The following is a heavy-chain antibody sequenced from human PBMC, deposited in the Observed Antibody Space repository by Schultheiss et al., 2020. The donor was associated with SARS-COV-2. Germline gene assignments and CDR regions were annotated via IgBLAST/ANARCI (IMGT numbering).Heavy chain of an antibody. D-gene: IGHD4-23*01. V-gene: IGHV3-48*03. Sequence: GGSLRLSCAASGFTFSSYEMNWVRQAPGKGLEWVSYISSSGSTIYYADSVKCRFTISRDNAKNSLYLQMNSLRAEDTAVYYCAKDGYGGNSGEDYFDYWGQGTLVTVSS. CDR3: AKDGYGGNSGEDYFDY. J-gene: IGHJ4*02. CDR1: GFTFSSYE. CDR2: ISSSGSTI.